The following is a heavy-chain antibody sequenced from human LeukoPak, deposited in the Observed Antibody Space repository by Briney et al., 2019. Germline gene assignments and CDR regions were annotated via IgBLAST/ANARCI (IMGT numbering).Heavy chain of an antibody. CDR2: ISDSGGST. Sequence: GGSLRLSCVGSGFTFRSDAMSWVRQAPGKGLRWVSGISDSGGSTYYADSVKGRFTISRDNSRNTLYLQMNSLRVEDTAVYYWAKALFGIYFDYWGQGNLVTVSS. J-gene: IGHJ4*02. CDR1: GFTFRSDA. CDR3: AKALFGIYFDY. V-gene: IGHV3-23*01. D-gene: IGHD2-21*01.